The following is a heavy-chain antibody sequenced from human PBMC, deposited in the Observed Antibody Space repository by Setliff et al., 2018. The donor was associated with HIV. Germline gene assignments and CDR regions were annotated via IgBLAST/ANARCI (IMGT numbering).Heavy chain of an antibody. V-gene: IGHV5-51*01. CDR3: ATLQPDSVDV. CDR2: VHPGNSET. CDR1: GYSFTNFW. J-gene: IGHJ6*02. Sequence: PGESLKISCKASGYSFTNFWIGWVRQMPGEGLEWMGIVHPGNSETRYSLPFEGQVTISADRSITTAFLQWSSLKASDTATYYCATLQPDSVDVWGQGTTVTVSS.